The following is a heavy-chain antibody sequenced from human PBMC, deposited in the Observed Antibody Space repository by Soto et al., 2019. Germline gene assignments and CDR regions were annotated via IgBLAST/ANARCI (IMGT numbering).Heavy chain of an antibody. CDR3: AILQIVGATYTFDY. J-gene: IGHJ4*02. CDR1: GYTFTSYG. Sequence: ASVKVSCKASGYTFTSYGVSWVRLAPGQGLEWMGWINAYNGNTHYAQKFQGRVTMTTDTSTSTAYMELRSLTSDGTAVYHCAILQIVGATYTFDYWGQETQVTVSS. V-gene: IGHV1-18*04. CDR2: INAYNGNT. D-gene: IGHD2-21*01.